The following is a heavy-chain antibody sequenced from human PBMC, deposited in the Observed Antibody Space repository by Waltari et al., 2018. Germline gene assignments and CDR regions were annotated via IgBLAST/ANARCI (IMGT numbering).Heavy chain of an antibody. J-gene: IGHJ4*02. V-gene: IGHV3-30*03. CDR2: ISYDGSNK. Sequence: QVQLVESGGGVVQPGRSLRLSCAASGCTFMSYGMPWVRQAPGKGLEWVAVISYDGSNKYYADSVKGRFTISRDNSKNTLYLQMNSLRAEDTAVYYCATGTPSHPDYWGQGTLVTVSS. CDR3: ATGTPSHPDY. CDR1: GCTFMSYG.